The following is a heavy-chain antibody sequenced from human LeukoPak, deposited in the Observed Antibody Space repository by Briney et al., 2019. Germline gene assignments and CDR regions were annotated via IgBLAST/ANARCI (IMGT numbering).Heavy chain of an antibody. V-gene: IGHV1-69*04. J-gene: IGHJ6*03. CDR3: ARAGVIAAAEYYYYYYYMDV. CDR1: GCTFGSYA. CDR2: IIPILGIA. Sequence: GASVKVSCKASGCTFGSYAISWVRQAPGQGLEWMGRIIPILGIANYAQKFQGRVTITADKSTSTAYMELSSLRSEDTAVYYCARAGVIAAAEYYYYYYYMDVWGKGTTVTVSS. D-gene: IGHD6-13*01.